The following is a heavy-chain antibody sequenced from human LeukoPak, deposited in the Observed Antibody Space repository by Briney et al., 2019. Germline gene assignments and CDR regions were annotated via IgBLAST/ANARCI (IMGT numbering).Heavy chain of an antibody. J-gene: IGHJ4*02. CDR1: GFTFSSYA. CDR2: ISGSGGST. D-gene: IGHD6-13*01. V-gene: IGHV3-23*01. Sequence: GGSLRLSCTASGFTFSSYAMSWVRQAPGKGLEWVSAISGSGGSTYYADSVKGRFTISRDNSKNTLYLQMNSLRAEDTAVYYCAKSSSSWYGALGYWGQGTLVTVSS. CDR3: AKSSSSWYGALGY.